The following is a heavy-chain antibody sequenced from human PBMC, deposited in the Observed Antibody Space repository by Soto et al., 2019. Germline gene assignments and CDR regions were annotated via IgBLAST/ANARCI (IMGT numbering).Heavy chain of an antibody. CDR3: AKLPAAAGANDLPFDY. CDR2: IDPSDSYT. CDR1: GYSFTSYW. Sequence: EVQLVQSGAEVKKPGESLRISCKGSGYSFTSYWISWVRQMPGKGLEWMGRIDPSDSYTNYSPSFQGQVTISADKSISTAYLQCSSLQASDTATYYCAKLPAAAGANDLPFDYWGQGSLITVSS. D-gene: IGHD6-13*01. J-gene: IGHJ4*02. V-gene: IGHV5-10-1*01.